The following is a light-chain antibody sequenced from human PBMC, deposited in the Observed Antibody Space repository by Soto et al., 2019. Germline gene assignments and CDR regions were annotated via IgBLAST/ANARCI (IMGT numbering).Light chain of an antibody. J-gene: IGLJ3*02. CDR2: EVS. CDR1: SSDVGAYDY. Sequence: QSALPQPASVSGSPGQSITISCTGSSSDVGAYDYVSWYQQHPGKAPKFMLYEVSNRPSGLSDRFSGSKSGNTASLTISGLQAEDEADYYCSSFTSSNTGVFGGGTQLTVL. CDR3: SSFTSSNTGV. V-gene: IGLV2-14*01.